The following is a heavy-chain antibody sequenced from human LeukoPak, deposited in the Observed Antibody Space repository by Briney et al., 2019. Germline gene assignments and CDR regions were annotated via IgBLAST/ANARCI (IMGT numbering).Heavy chain of an antibody. V-gene: IGHV4-39*01. CDR2: IYYSGSA. J-gene: IGHJ4*02. Sequence: SETLSLTCTVSGGSISSSSYYWGWIRQPPGKGLEWIRSIYYSGSAYYNPSLKSRVTISVDTSKNQFSLKLSSVTAADTAVYYCARHFRGVGKGHYFDYWGQGTLVTVSS. D-gene: IGHD3-10*01. CDR1: GGSISSSSYY. CDR3: ARHFRGVGKGHYFDY.